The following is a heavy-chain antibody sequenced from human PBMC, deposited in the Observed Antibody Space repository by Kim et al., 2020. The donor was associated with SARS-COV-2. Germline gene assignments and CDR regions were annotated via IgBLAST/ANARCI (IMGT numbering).Heavy chain of an antibody. J-gene: IGHJ4*02. CDR3: AGDLRGPYDIFTGSFFDY. Sequence: GGSLRLSCAASGFTFRSYSMNWVRQAPGKGLEWVSSISRSSSYIYYADSVKGRFTISRDNAKNSLYLQMNSRRADDTAVYSFAGDLRGPYDIFTGSFFDYWGQGTLVTVSS. CDR2: ISRSSSYI. V-gene: IGHV3-21*01. CDR1: GFTFRSYS. D-gene: IGHD3-9*01.